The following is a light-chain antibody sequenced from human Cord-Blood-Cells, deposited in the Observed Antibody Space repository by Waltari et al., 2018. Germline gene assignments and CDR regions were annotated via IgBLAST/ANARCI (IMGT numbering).Light chain of an antibody. Sequence: QSALTQPASVSGSPGQSITISCTGTSSDVGGYNYVSWYHQHPGKAPNLMIYDVSNRPSGVSNLFSASNSGNTAFLTISGLQAEDEADYYRSSYTSSSTLVFGGGTKLTVL. V-gene: IGLV2-14*01. CDR2: DVS. CDR1: SSDVGGYNY. J-gene: IGLJ2*01. CDR3: SSYTSSSTLV.